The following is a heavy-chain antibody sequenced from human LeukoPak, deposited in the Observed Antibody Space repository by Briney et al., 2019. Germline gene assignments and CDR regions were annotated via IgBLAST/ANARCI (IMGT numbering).Heavy chain of an antibody. CDR3: AKGHDFWSGYFLDY. CDR1: GFTFSSYA. J-gene: IGHJ4*02. Sequence: GGSLRFSCAASGFTFSSYAMSWVRQAPGKGLEWVSAISGSGGSTYYADSVKGRFTISRDNSKNTPYLQMNSLRAEDTAVYYCAKGHDFWSGYFLDYWGQGTLVTVSS. CDR2: ISGSGGST. D-gene: IGHD3-3*01. V-gene: IGHV3-23*01.